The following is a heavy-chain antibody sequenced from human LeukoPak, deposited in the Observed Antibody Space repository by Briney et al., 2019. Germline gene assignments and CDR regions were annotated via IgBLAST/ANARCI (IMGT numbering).Heavy chain of an antibody. D-gene: IGHD5-18*01. CDR3: ARAGAKGGYSYADY. CDR1: GFTFSSYG. J-gene: IGHJ4*02. Sequence: GGSLRLSCAASGFTFSSYGMHWVRQAPGKGLEWVAVIWYDGSNKYYADSVKGRFTISRDNSKNTLYLQMNSLRAEDTAVYYCARAGAKGGYSYADYWGQGTLVTVSS. V-gene: IGHV3-33*01. CDR2: IWYDGSNK.